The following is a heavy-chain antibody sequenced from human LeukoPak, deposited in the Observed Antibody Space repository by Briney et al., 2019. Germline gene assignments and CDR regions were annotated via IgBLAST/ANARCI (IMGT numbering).Heavy chain of an antibody. J-gene: IGHJ4*02. CDR1: GFTFSDYY. V-gene: IGHV3-11*04. D-gene: IGHD4-17*01. CDR3: ARAPSPQLRPEYYFDY. CDR2: ISSSGSTI. Sequence: PGGSLRLSCAASGFTFSDYYMSWIRQAPGKGLEWVSYISSSGSTIYYADSVKGRFTISRDNAKNSLYLQMNSLRAEDTAVYYCARAPSPQLRPEYYFDYWGQGTLVTVSS.